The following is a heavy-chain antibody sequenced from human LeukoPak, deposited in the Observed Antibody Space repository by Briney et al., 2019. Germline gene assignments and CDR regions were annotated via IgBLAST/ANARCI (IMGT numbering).Heavy chain of an antibody. V-gene: IGHV4-39*01. CDR1: GGSLSSSNYY. CDR3: ARQGATVTTPFDY. D-gene: IGHD4-4*01. CDR2: MYYTVSI. J-gene: IGHJ4*02. Sequence: SETLSLTCTASGGSLSSSNYYWAWIRQSPGTGLEWIGSMYYTVSIYDNPSLKSRVTMSIDTSRNQFSLKLNSVTAADTAVYYCARQGATVTTPFDYWGQGTLVTVSS.